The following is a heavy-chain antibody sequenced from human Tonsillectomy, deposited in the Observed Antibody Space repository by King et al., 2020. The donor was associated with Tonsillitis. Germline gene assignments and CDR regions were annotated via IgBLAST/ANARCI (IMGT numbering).Heavy chain of an antibody. Sequence: QLVQSGAEVKKPGASVKVSCKASGYTFTNYGISWVRQAPGQGLEWMGWISAYNGNTNYAQKLQGRVTMTTDTSTSTAXMELRSLRSDDTAVYYCARDFXYXDXSXXYYKVSDYWGQXTXVTVSS. V-gene: IGHV1-18*04. D-gene: IGHD3-22*01. CDR2: ISAYNGNT. J-gene: IGHJ4*02. CDR3: ARDFXYXDXSXXYYKVSDY. CDR1: GYTFTNYG.